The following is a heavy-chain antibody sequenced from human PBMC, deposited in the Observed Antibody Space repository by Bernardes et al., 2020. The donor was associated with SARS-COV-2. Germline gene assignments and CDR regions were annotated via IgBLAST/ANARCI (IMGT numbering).Heavy chain of an antibody. CDR2: IWYDGSNK. CDR3: ARDSPLGELSFGAGSL. V-gene: IGHV3-33*08. J-gene: IGHJ3*01. CDR1: GFTFSSYG. Sequence: GGSLRLSCAASGFTFSSYGMHWVRQAPGKGLEWVAVIWYDGSNKYYADSVKGRFTISRDNSKNTLYLQMNSLRAEDTAVYYCARDSPLGELSFGAGSLWGQGTMVTVSS. D-gene: IGHD3-16*02.